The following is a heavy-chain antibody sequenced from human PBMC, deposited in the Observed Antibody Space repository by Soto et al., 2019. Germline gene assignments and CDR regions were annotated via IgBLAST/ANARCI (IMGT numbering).Heavy chain of an antibody. CDR3: ARVVAGYLFDY. V-gene: IGHV4-4*02. CDR2: IYHSGST. CDR1: GGSISSSNW. D-gene: IGHD1-1*01. J-gene: IGHJ4*02. Sequence: SETLSLTCAVSGGSISSSNWWSWVRQPPGKGLEWIGDIYHSGSTNYNPSLKSRVTISVDKSKNQLSLKLSTVTAADTAVYYCARVVAGYLFDYWGQGTLVTVYS.